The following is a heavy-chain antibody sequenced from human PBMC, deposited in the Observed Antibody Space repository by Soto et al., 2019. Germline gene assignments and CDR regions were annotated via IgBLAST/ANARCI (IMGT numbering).Heavy chain of an antibody. D-gene: IGHD2-21*02. CDR1: GGTFSSYA. V-gene: IGHV1-69*12. CDR2: IIPIFGTA. J-gene: IGHJ2*01. Sequence: QVQLVQSGAEVKKPGSSVKVSCKASGGTFSSYAISWVRQAPGQGLEWMGGIIPIFGTANYAQKFQGRVTITADESTSTAYMERSSLRSEDTAVYYCARGTEYCGGDCYSGYWYFDLWGRGTLVTVSS. CDR3: ARGTEYCGGDCYSGYWYFDL.